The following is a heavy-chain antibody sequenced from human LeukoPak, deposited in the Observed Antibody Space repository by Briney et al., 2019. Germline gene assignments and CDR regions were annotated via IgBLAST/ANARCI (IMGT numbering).Heavy chain of an antibody. D-gene: IGHD3-3*01. V-gene: IGHV4-4*09. Sequence: SETLSLTCAVSGGSINTYYWSCIRQPPGKGLEWGGYIYSTGNTNYNPSLKGRVTISLDTSKTQFSLNLSSVTAADTAVYYCAKHDTVFGAAHFYMDVWGKGTTVTVSS. CDR2: IYSTGNT. J-gene: IGHJ6*03. CDR1: GGSINTYY. CDR3: AKHDTVFGAAHFYMDV.